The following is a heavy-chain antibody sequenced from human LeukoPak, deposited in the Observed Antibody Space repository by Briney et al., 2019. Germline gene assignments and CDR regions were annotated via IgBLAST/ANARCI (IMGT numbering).Heavy chain of an antibody. CDR1: GGSISSSNFY. V-gene: IGHV4-39*07. J-gene: IGHJ4*02. CDR2: IYYSGSA. CDR3: ARDARVQKWFGELLKTTTYYFDY. D-gene: IGHD3-10*01. Sequence: SETLSLTCTVSGGSISSSNFYWGWIRQPPGKGLEWIGSIYYSGSAYYNPSLKSRVSISVDTSKNQFSLKLSSVTAADTAVYYCARDARVQKWFGELLKTTTYYFDYWGQGTLVTVSS.